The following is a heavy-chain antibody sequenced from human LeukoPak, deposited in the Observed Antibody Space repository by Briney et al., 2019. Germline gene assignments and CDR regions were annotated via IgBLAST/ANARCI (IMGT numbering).Heavy chain of an antibody. Sequence: PGRSLRLSCAASGFTFRSYAMHWVRQAPGKGLEWVAVISYDGSNKYYADSVKGRFTISRDNSKNTLYLQMSSLRSEDTAVYYCARESAYYDFWSGYREKERGDFADYWGQGTLVTVSS. J-gene: IGHJ4*02. CDR1: GFTFRSYA. CDR3: ARESAYYDFWSGYREKERGDFADY. CDR2: ISYDGSNK. V-gene: IGHV3-30*04. D-gene: IGHD3-3*01.